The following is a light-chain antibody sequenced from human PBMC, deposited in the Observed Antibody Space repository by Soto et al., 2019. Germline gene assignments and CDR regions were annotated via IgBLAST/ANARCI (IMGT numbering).Light chain of an antibody. V-gene: IGKV3-20*01. CDR3: EYYGSSIT. CDR1: QSISTDH. Sequence: EIVVTQSPGTLSLSPGERATLSYRASQSISTDHLAWYQQKPGQPPRLLIYGTPSRATGGIADRFSGSGSGTDFTLTISRLEPEDFAVYYCEYYGSSITFAGGTKVDI. J-gene: IGKJ4*01. CDR2: GTP.